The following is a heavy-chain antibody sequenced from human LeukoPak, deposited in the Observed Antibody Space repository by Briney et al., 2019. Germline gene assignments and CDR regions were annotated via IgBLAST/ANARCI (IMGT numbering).Heavy chain of an antibody. CDR3: AREGGYCSSTSCAKTFDP. Sequence: KTSETLSLTCTVSGGSISSGGYYWSWLRQYPGKGLEWIGYIYYSGSTYYNPSLKSRVTISVDTSKNQFSLKLSSVTAADTAVYYCAREGGYCSSTSCAKTFDPWGQGTLVTVSS. D-gene: IGHD2-2*01. V-gene: IGHV4-31*03. J-gene: IGHJ5*02. CDR1: GGSISSGGYY. CDR2: IYYSGST.